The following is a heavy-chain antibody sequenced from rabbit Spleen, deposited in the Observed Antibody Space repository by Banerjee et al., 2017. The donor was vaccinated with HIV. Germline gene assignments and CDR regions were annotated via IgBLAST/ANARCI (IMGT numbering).Heavy chain of an antibody. J-gene: IGHJ6*01. D-gene: IGHD8-1*01. Sequence: QSLEESGGDLVKPGASLTLTCTASGVSFSSNYYMCWVRQAPGKGLEWIACIDSGSSGFTYFASWAKGRFTISKTSSTTVTLQMTSLTAADTATYFCARDSGSSFSSYGMDLWGQGTLRHRL. CDR1: GVSFSSNYY. CDR3: ARDSGSSFSSYGMDL. V-gene: IGHV1S40*01. CDR2: IDSGSSGFT.